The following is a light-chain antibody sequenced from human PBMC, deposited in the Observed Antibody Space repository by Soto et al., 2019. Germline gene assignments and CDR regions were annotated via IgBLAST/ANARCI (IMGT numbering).Light chain of an antibody. V-gene: IGKV3-11*01. J-gene: IGKJ5*01. CDR3: QQRSDWIT. CDR1: QSVSNS. CDR2: DAS. Sequence: EIVLTQSPATLSLSAGESATLXXRASQSVSNSLAWFQQKPGQAPRLLIYDASNRATGIPARFSGSGSGTDFTLTISSLEPEDFAVYYCQQRSDWITFGQGTRLEIK.